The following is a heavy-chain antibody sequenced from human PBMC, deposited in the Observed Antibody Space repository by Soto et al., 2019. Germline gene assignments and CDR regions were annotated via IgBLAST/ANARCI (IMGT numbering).Heavy chain of an antibody. J-gene: IGHJ3*02. CDR1: GFSFSTYE. CDR3: APRKSGSFNIGAFDI. Sequence: GGSLRLSCAASGFSFSTYEMNWVRQAPGKGLEWVSYISKNGIDIYYADSVKGRFTISRDNANNSLFLQMNSLRVEDTAVYYCAPRKSGSFNIGAFDIWGQGTMVTVSS. CDR2: ISKNGIDI. D-gene: IGHD3-10*01. V-gene: IGHV3-48*03.